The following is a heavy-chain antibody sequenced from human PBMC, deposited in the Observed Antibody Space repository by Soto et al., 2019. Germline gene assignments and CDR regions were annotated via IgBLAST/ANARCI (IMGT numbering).Heavy chain of an antibody. Sequence: QVHVQQSGPGLVKPSETLSLSCTVSSGPSSSHNWGWIRQPPGRGLEWIGYVYYTGGTSYNPSLTSRVTISADTSTNHISLTLSSVTAADTAVYYCVRQGIDYLHGLVDVWGQGTTVSVSS. D-gene: IGHD1-26*01. CDR2: VYYTGGT. CDR3: VRQGIDYLHGLVDV. J-gene: IGHJ6*02. V-gene: IGHV4-59*08. CDR1: SGPSSSHN.